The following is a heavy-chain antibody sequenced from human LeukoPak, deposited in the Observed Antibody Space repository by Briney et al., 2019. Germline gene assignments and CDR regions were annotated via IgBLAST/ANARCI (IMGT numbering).Heavy chain of an antibody. D-gene: IGHD2-2*01. CDR3: AKARPDIVVVPAAIEYYYGMDV. Sequence: PPGGSLRLSCAASGFTFSSYAMSWVRQAPGKGLEWVSAISGSGGSTYCADSVKGRFTISRDNSKNTLYLQMNSLRAEDTAVYYCAKARPDIVVVPAAIEYYYGMDVWGQGTTVTVSS. V-gene: IGHV3-23*01. CDR1: GFTFSSYA. CDR2: ISGSGGST. J-gene: IGHJ6*02.